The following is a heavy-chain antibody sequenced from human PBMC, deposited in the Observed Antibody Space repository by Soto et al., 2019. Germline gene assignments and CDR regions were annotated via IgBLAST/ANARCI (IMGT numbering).Heavy chain of an antibody. Sequence: QVQLVQSGAEVKKPGASVKVSCKASGYTFTSSGLSWVRQAPGQGLEWMGWISAHTGSSEYAQRFQGRVSITTDRSTCTAYMELRSLRSDDTAVYYWARAFFYQGSDSRGYSFDAFDVWGPGTLVTGSS. CDR1: GYTFTSSG. J-gene: IGHJ3*01. D-gene: IGHD3-22*01. V-gene: IGHV1-18*01. CDR2: ISAHTGSS. CDR3: ARAFFYQGSDSRGYSFDAFDV.